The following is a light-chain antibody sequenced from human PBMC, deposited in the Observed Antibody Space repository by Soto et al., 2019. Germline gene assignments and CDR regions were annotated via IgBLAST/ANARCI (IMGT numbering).Light chain of an antibody. CDR1: QSVSSSY. CDR2: GAS. CDR3: QQYGSSIFT. J-gene: IGKJ3*01. Sequence: EIVLTQSPGTLSLSPGERATLSCRASQSVSSSYLAWYQQKPGQAPRLLILGASSRATGIPDRFSGSGSGTDCTLTISRLEPEDFAVYYCQQYGSSIFTFGPGTKVDIK. V-gene: IGKV3-20*01.